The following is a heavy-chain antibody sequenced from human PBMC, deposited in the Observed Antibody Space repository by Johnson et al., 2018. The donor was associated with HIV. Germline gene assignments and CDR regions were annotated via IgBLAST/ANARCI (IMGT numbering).Heavy chain of an antibody. J-gene: IGHJ3*02. CDR1: GFTFSSYA. V-gene: IGHV3-30-3*01. CDR2: ISYDGSNK. CDR3: ARDEGPYGDHDAFDI. D-gene: IGHD4-17*01. Sequence: QVHLVESGGGVVRPGGSLRLSCAASGFTFSSYAMHWVRQAPGKGLEWVAVISYDGSNKYYADSVKGRFTISRDNSKNTLYLQMNSLRAEDTAVYYCARDEGPYGDHDAFDIWGQGTMVTVSS.